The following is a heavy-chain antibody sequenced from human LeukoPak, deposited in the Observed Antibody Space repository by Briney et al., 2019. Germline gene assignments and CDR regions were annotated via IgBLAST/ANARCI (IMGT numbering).Heavy chain of an antibody. CDR1: GFTFSYHW. CDR2: IKSKTDGGTT. V-gene: IGHV3-15*01. J-gene: IGHJ4*02. D-gene: IGHD6-6*01. CDR3: TTYSSSWGASFDY. Sequence: GGSLRLSCAASGFTFSYHWMTWVRQAPGKGLEWVGRIKSKTDGGTTDYAAPVKGRFTISRDDSKNTLYLQMNSLKTEDTAVYYCTTYSSSWGASFDYWGQGTLVTVSS.